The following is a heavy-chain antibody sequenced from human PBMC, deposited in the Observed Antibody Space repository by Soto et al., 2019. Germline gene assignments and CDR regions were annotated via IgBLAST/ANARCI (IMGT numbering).Heavy chain of an antibody. CDR1: GGSMTHYY. CDR3: ARVTYSTSHSEGFWCEP. CDR2: IYYSGTT. Sequence: PSETLSLTCSVSGGSMTHYYWSWIRQSPGKGLEWIGNIYYSGTTSYNPSLKSRLTISIDTSKTQFSLKLTSVTAADTAVYFCARVTYSTSHSEGFWCEPWGQGTLVTVSS. J-gene: IGHJ5*02. V-gene: IGHV4-59*01. D-gene: IGHD6-6*01.